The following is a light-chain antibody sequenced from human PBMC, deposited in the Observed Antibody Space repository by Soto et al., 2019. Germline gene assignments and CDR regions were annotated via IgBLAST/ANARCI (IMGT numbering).Light chain of an antibody. CDR2: AAS. Sequence: DIQMTQSPSSLSASVGDTVTFTCRASQGINNYLAWYQQKPGKVPKLLIFAASTLQSGVPSRFSASGSGTDFTLTISSLQPEDVDTYYCQKYESAHFTLGPGTKVDLK. CDR1: QGINNY. CDR3: QKYESAHFT. J-gene: IGKJ3*01. V-gene: IGKV1-27*01.